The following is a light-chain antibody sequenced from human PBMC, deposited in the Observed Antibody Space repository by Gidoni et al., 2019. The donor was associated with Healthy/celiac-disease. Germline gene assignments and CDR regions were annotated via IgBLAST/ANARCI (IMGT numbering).Light chain of an antibody. J-gene: IGKJ3*01. CDR1: QSISNY. CDR3: QQSYSTPRVT. CDR2: AAS. Sequence: DIQMTQSPSSLSASVGDRVTINCRASQSISNYLNWYQQKPGKAPRLLISAASRLQGGVPSRFSGSGSGTDFTLTISSLQPEDFATYLCQQSYSTPRVTFGPGTKVDIK. V-gene: IGKV1-39*01.